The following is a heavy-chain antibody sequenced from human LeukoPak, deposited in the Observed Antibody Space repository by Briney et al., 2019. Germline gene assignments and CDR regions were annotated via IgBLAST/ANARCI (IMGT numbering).Heavy chain of an antibody. CDR2: IYYSGST. CDR1: GGSISSYY. D-gene: IGHD5-24*01. V-gene: IGHV4-59*01. J-gene: IGHJ3*02. Sequence: SETLSLTCTVSGGSISSYYWNWIRQPPGRGLEWIGYIYYSGSTNYNPSLKSRVTISVDTSKNQFSLKLSSVTAADTAVYYCAGRLWRRDGYNLSAFDIWGQGTMVTVSS. CDR3: AGRLWRRDGYNLSAFDI.